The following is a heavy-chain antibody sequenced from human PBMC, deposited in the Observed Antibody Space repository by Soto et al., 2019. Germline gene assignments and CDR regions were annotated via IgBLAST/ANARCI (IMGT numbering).Heavy chain of an antibody. V-gene: IGHV3-9*01. CDR3: AKDKAQEVVVVKDAKPYYYYGMDV. CDR2: ISWNSGSI. CDR1: GFTFDDYA. Sequence: GGSLRLSCAASGFTFDDYAMHWVRQAPGKGLEWVSGISWNSGSIGYADSVKGRFTISRDNAKNSLYLQMNSLRAEDTALYYCAKDKAQEVVVVKDAKPYYYYGMDVWGQGTTVTVSS. J-gene: IGHJ6*02. D-gene: IGHD2-2*01.